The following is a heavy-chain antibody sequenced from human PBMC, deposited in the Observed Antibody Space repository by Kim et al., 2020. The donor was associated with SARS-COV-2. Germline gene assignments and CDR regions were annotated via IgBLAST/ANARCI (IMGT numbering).Heavy chain of an antibody. CDR2: ISADNGNT. Sequence: GWMGWISADNGNTNYAQKFQGRVTMTRDTSTSTAYMELRSLRSDDTAVYYGARDLGCGYDCIGRYFDYWGQGTLVTVSS. J-gene: IGHJ4*02. D-gene: IGHD2-21*02. V-gene: IGHV1-18*01. CDR3: ARDLGCGYDCIGRYFDY.